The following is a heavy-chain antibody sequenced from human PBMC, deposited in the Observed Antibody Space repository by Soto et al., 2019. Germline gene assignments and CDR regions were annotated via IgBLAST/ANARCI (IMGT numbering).Heavy chain of an antibody. Sequence: SETLSLTCTVSGGSIIGFYWSWMRQPPGKGLEWIGYIFYAGTTLYTPSLKSRVTISVDTSKNQFSLKLSSVTATDTAPYHCARHDRIATLHNCMGLWGQGTMVTVSS. D-gene: IGHD2-15*01. CDR3: ARHDRIATLHNCMGL. CDR2: IFYAGTT. J-gene: IGHJ3*01. CDR1: GGSIIGFY. V-gene: IGHV4-59*01.